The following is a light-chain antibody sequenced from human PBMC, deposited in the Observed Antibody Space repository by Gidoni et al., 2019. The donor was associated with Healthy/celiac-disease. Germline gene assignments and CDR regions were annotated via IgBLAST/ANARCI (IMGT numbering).Light chain of an antibody. CDR3: AAWDDSLNGWV. CDR2: SKN. CDR1: SSNNGSNT. Sequence: QSVLTHPPSASVTPGQRVTISCSGSSSNNGSNTVNWYQQLPGTAPKLLIYSKNQRPSGVPDRFSGSKSGTSASLAISGLQSEDEADYYCAAWDDSLNGWVFGGGTKLTVL. J-gene: IGLJ3*02. V-gene: IGLV1-44*01.